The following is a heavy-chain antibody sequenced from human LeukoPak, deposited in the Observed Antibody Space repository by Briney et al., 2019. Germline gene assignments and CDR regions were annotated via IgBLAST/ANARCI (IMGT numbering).Heavy chain of an antibody. CDR2: ISDSGGST. CDR3: AKDLMRVVAAVFDY. Sequence: GGSLRLSSAASGFTFSGYAMSWVRQAPGKGLEWVSAISDSGGSTYYADSVKGRFTISTDNSKNTLYLQMNSLRAEDTAVYCCAKDLMRVVAAVFDYWGQGTLVTVSS. CDR1: GFTFSGYA. V-gene: IGHV3-23*01. J-gene: IGHJ4*02. D-gene: IGHD2-15*01.